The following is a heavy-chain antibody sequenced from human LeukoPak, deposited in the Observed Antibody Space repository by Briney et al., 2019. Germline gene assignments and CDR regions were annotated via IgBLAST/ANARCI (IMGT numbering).Heavy chain of an antibody. CDR2: ISYSGIT. Sequence: SETLSLTCTVSGGSISSSSYYWGWIRQPPGKGLEWIGYISYSGITNYNPSLKSRVSISVDTSKNQFSLKLSSVTAADTAVYYCARHYAYNWNDAYTFDVWGQGTLVTVSS. J-gene: IGHJ3*01. V-gene: IGHV4-61*05. CDR3: ARHYAYNWNDAYTFDV. CDR1: GGSISSSSYY. D-gene: IGHD1-1*01.